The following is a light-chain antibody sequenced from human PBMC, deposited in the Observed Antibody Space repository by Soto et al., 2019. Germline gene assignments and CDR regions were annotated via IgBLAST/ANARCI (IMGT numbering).Light chain of an antibody. J-gene: IGKJ1*01. CDR1: QAVNSS. CDR3: QHYSDWQPWT. Sequence: DIELTQSPCTLSASAGERATLSCRASQAVNSSLAWYQQKPGKAPRLLIYDASTWATEIPARFSGSGSGTEYTPTTSSLQHEDFAVYYCQHYSDWQPWTFGQGTKVDIK. V-gene: IGKV3-15*01. CDR2: DAS.